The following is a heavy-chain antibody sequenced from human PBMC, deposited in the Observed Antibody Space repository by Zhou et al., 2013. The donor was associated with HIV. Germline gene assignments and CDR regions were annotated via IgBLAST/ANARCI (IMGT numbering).Heavy chain of an antibody. CDR1: GGTFSNYA. V-gene: IGHV1-69*05. CDR2: IIPIFEAA. J-gene: IGHJ2*01. CDR3: ARDENGDYGGYFDL. Sequence: QVQLVQSGAEVKKPGSSVKVSCKASGGTFSNYAISWVRQAPGQGLEWMGGIIPIFEAASYAQKFQGRVTITTDESTSTAYMELSSLRSEDTAVYYCARDENGDYGGYFDLWGRGTLVTVSS. D-gene: IGHD4-17*01.